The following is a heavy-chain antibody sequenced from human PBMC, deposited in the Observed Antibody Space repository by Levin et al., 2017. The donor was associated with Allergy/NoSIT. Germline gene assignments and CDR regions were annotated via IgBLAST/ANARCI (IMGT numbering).Heavy chain of an antibody. CDR1: GFTFRNYW. V-gene: IGHV3-74*01. CDR2: INSDGSST. Sequence: GESLKISCAASGFTFRNYWMHWVRQAPGKGLVWVSRINSDGSSTIYADSVKGRFTISRDNAKNTLYLPMNSLRVEDKAVCYCARDLGSYAIYGMDVWGQGTTVTVSS. D-gene: IGHD2-2*01. J-gene: IGHJ6*02. CDR3: ARDLGSYAIYGMDV.